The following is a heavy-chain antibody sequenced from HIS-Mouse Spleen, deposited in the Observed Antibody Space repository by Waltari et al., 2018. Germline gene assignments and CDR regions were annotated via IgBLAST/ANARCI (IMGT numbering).Heavy chain of an antibody. CDR2: INLSGST. CDR3: ARDFLPTVVTPDY. Sequence: QVQLQQWGAGLLKPSETLSLTCAVYGGSFSGYYWSWIRQPPGKGLEWIGEINLSGSTNYNSSLKSRVTISVDTSKNQFSLKLSSVTAADTAVYYCARDFLPTVVTPDYWGQGTLVTVSS. D-gene: IGHD4-17*01. J-gene: IGHJ4*02. V-gene: IGHV4-34*01. CDR1: GGSFSGYY.